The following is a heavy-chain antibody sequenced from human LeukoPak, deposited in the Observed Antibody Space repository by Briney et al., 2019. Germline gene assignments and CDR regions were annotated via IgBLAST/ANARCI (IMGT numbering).Heavy chain of an antibody. Sequence: GGSLRLSCAASGFTFSDYDMHWVRQATGKGLERVSAIGTAGDTYYTGSVKGRFTISRENAKNSLYLQMNSLRAGDTAVYYCARVAKERVGGVYYFDYWGQGTLVTVSS. J-gene: IGHJ4*02. CDR1: GFTFSDYD. CDR3: ARVAKERVGGVYYFDY. V-gene: IGHV3-13*01. D-gene: IGHD1-1*01. CDR2: IGTAGDT.